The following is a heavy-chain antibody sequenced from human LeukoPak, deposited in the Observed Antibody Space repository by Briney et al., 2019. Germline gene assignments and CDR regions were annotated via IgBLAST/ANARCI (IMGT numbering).Heavy chain of an antibody. D-gene: IGHD1-26*01. CDR2: ISYDGSNK. J-gene: IGHJ3*02. CDR3: AKEGGATWHNAFDI. Sequence: HPGRSLRLSCAASGFTFSSYGMHWVRQAPGKGLEWVAVISYDGSNKYYADSVKGRFTISRDNSKNTLYLQMNSLRAEDTAVYYCAKEGGATWHNAFDIWGQGTMVTVSS. V-gene: IGHV3-30*18. CDR1: GFTFSSYG.